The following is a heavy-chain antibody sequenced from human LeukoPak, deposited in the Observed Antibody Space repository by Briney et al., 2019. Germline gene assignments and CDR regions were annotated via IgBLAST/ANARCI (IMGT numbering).Heavy chain of an antibody. Sequence: PSETLSLTCTVSGGSISSGSYYWSWIRQPAGKGLEWIGRIYTSGSTNYNPSLKSRVTISVDTSKNQFSLKLSSVTAADTAVYYCARGGSTMVRGVVDYWGQGTLVTVSS. CDR1: GGSISSGSYY. CDR3: ARGGSTMVRGVVDY. CDR2: IYTSGST. D-gene: IGHD3-10*01. V-gene: IGHV4-61*02. J-gene: IGHJ4*02.